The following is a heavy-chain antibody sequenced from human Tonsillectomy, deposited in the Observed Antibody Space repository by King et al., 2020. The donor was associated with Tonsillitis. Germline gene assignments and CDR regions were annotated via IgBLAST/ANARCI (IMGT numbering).Heavy chain of an antibody. D-gene: IGHD5-12*01. J-gene: IGHJ4*02. CDR1: GFTFSSYW. V-gene: IGHV3-74*01. CDR2: INSDGSST. Sequence: QLVESGGGLVQPGGSLRLSCAASGFTFSSYWMHWVRQAPGKGLVWVSRINSDGSSTSYADSVKVRFTISRDNAKNTLYLQMNSLRAEDTAVYYCARAPPPRGSLRYFDYWGQGTLVTVSS. CDR3: ARAPPPRGSLRYFDY.